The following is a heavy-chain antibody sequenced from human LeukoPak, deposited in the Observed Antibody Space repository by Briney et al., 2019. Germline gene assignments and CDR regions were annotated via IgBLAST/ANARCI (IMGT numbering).Heavy chain of an antibody. CDR1: GGTFSIYA. V-gene: IGHV1-69*05. J-gene: IGHJ4*02. Sequence: SVKVSCXASGGTFSIYAISWVRQARGQGLEWMGGIIPIFGTANYAQKFQGRVTITTDESTSTAYMELSSLRSEDTAVYYCARADLSSPRDYYDSSGYYPWWGQGTLVTVSS. CDR2: IIPIFGTA. D-gene: IGHD3-22*01. CDR3: ARADLSSPRDYYDSSGYYPW.